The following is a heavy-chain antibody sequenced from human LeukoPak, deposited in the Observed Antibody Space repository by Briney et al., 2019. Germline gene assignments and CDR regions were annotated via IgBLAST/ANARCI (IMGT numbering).Heavy chain of an antibody. V-gene: IGHV3-48*01. D-gene: IGHD6-13*01. Sequence: GGSLRLSCAASGFTFSSYSMNWVRQAPGKGLEWVSYISSSSSTIYYADSVEGRFTISRDNAKNSLYLQMNSLRAEDTAVYYCASPGIAAAGTDVQFDYWGQGALVTVSS. CDR1: GFTFSSYS. CDR2: ISSSSSTI. J-gene: IGHJ4*02. CDR3: ASPGIAAAGTDVQFDY.